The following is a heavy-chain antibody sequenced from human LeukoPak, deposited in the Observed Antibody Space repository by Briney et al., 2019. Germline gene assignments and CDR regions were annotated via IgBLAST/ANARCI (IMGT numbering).Heavy chain of an antibody. CDR2: MNPNSGNT. Sequence: ASVKVSCKASGYTFTSYDINWVRQATGQGLEWMGWMNPNSGNTGYAQKFQGRVTMTRNTPISTAYMELSSLRSEDAAVYYCARARRRFLEWLLSQYYFDYWGQGTLVTVSS. D-gene: IGHD3-3*01. CDR3: ARARRRFLEWLLSQYYFDY. V-gene: IGHV1-8*01. J-gene: IGHJ4*02. CDR1: GYTFTSYD.